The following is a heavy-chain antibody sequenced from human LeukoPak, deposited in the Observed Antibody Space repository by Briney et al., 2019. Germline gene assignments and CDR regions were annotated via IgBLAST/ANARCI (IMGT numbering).Heavy chain of an antibody. D-gene: IGHD3-10*01. V-gene: IGHV1-69*06. J-gene: IGHJ6*03. CDR3: ARDLMVRGVMSYYYYMDV. CDR1: GGTFSSYA. CDR2: IIPIFGTA. Sequence: GSSVKVSCKASGGTFSSYAISWVRQAPGQGLEWMGGIIPIFGTANYAQKFQGRVTITADKSTSTAYMELSSLRSEDTAVYYCARDLMVRGVMSYYYYMDVWGKGTTVTISS.